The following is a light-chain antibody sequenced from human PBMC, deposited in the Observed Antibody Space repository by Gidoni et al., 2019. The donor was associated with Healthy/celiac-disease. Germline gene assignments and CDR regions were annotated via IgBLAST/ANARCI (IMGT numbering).Light chain of an antibody. CDR2: DAS. Sequence: DIQMTQSPSSLSASVGDRVTITCQASQDISNYLNWYQQKPGKAPKLLIYDASNLETGFPSRFSGSGSGTDFTFTISSLQPEDIATYYCQQYDNLPFFGGGTKVEIK. J-gene: IGKJ4*01. CDR1: QDISNY. CDR3: QQYDNLPF. V-gene: IGKV1-33*01.